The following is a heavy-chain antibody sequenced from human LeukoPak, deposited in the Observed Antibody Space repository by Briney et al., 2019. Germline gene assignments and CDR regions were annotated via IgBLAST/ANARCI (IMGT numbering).Heavy chain of an antibody. Sequence: GGSLRLSCAASGFTFSNCWMTWVRQAPGKGLEWVANINQDGSERYYVDSVKGRFTVSRDNAKSSLFLQMNSLRAEDTAVYSCARDFDWGQGTLVTVSS. CDR3: ARDFD. V-gene: IGHV3-7*05. CDR2: INQDGSER. J-gene: IGHJ4*02. CDR1: GFTFSNCW.